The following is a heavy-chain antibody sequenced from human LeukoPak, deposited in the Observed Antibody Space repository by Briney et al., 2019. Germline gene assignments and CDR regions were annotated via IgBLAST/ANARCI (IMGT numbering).Heavy chain of an antibody. CDR2: IIPIFGTA. D-gene: IGHD1-20*01. Sequence: SVKVSCKASGGTFSSYAISWVRQAPGQGLEWMGRIIPIFGTANYAQKFQGRVTITTDESTSTAYMELSSLRSEDTAVYYCAREAYNWNYFDYWGQGTLVTVSS. CDR3: AREAYNWNYFDY. J-gene: IGHJ4*02. CDR1: GGTFSSYA. V-gene: IGHV1-69*05.